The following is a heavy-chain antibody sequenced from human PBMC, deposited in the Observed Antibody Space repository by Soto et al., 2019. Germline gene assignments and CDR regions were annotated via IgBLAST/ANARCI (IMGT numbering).Heavy chain of an antibody. CDR1: GFTFDDYA. Sequence: HPGGSLRLSCAASGFTFDDYAMHWVRQAPGKGLEWVSGISWNSGSIGYADSVKGRFTISRDNAKNSLYLQMNSLRAEDTALYYCAKDIRQLGGYYYYYGMDVWGQGTTVTVSS. CDR3: AKDIRQLGGYYYYYGMDV. D-gene: IGHD6-13*01. V-gene: IGHV3-9*01. J-gene: IGHJ6*02. CDR2: ISWNSGSI.